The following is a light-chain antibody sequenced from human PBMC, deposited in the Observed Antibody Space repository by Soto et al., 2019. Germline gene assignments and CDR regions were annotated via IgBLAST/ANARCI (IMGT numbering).Light chain of an antibody. Sequence: ILLTQSPSSLSASVGDRVTITCRASQGIDSSFAWYQQKPGKAPKLLIYAASSLQSGVPSRFSGSGSGTDFTLNISSLQSEDFATYYCQQLHDYPITFGQGTRLEI. CDR3: QQLHDYPIT. V-gene: IGKV1-9*01. J-gene: IGKJ5*01. CDR2: AAS. CDR1: QGIDSS.